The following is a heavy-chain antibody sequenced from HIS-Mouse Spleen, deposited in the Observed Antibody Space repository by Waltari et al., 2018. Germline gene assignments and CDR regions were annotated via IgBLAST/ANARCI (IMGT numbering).Heavy chain of an antibody. CDR1: GFTFSSYA. D-gene: IGHD2-2*02. V-gene: IGHV3-23*01. CDR2: IRGGGGST. Sequence: EVQLLESGGGLVQPGGSLRLSCAASGFTFSSYAMSWVRQAPGKGLGGVLAIRGGGGSTYYADSVKGRFTISRDNSKNTLYLQMNSLRAEDTAVYYCAKDSDQLLYYYYYYGMDVWGQGTTVTVSS. J-gene: IGHJ6*02. CDR3: AKDSDQLLYYYYYYGMDV.